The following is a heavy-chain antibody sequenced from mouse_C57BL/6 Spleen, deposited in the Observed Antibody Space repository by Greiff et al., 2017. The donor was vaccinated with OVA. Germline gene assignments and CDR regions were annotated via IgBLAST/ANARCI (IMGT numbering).Heavy chain of an antibody. D-gene: IGHD2-1*01. CDR1: GYTFTSYW. CDR2: IHPNSGST. Sequence: QVQLQPPGAELVKPGASVKLSCKASGYTFTSYWMHWVKQRPGQGLEWIGMIHPNSGSTNYNEKFKSKATLTVDKSSSTAYMQLSSLTSEDSAVYYCARISYYGNYDWFAYWGQGTLVTVSA. CDR3: ARISYYGNYDWFAY. V-gene: IGHV1-64*01. J-gene: IGHJ3*01.